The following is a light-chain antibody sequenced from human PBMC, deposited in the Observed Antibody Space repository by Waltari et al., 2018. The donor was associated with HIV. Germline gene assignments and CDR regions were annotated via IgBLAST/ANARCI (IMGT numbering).Light chain of an antibody. J-gene: IGKJ4*01. CDR2: LGS. V-gene: IGKV2-28*01. Sequence: IVLTQSPLSLPVIPGEPASLSCRSSQSLLHSSGFNYLDCYLQKPGQSPQLLIYLGSHRASGVSDRFSGGGSGTHFTLNLTRVEAEDVGVYFCMQSLQLPLTFGGGTKV. CDR3: MQSLQLPLT. CDR1: QSLLHSSGFNY.